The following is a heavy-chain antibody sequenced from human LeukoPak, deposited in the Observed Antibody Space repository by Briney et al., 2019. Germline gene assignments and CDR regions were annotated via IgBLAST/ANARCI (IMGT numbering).Heavy chain of an antibody. CDR1: DGSISSYY. V-gene: IGHV4-59*08. CDR3: ATPEGPHDAFDI. Sequence: SETLSLTCTVSDGSISSYYWSWIRQPPGKGLGWIGYIYYSGSTNYNPSLKSRVTISVDTSKNQFSLKLSSVTAADTAVYYCATPEGPHDAFDIWGQGTMVTVSS. J-gene: IGHJ3*02. CDR2: IYYSGST.